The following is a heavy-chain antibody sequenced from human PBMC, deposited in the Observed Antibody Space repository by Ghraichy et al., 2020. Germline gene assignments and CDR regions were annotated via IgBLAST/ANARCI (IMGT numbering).Heavy chain of an antibody. CDR2: ISWNSGSI. CDR3: AKGFRGYVSHGMDV. CDR1: GFTFDDYA. Sequence: GGSLRLFCAASGFTFDDYAMHWVRQAPGKGLEWLSGISWNSGSIGYADSVKGRFSISRDNAKNSLYLQMNSLRAEDTALYYCAKGFRGYVSHGMDVWGQGTTVTVSS. V-gene: IGHV3-9*01. J-gene: IGHJ6*02. D-gene: IGHD5-12*01.